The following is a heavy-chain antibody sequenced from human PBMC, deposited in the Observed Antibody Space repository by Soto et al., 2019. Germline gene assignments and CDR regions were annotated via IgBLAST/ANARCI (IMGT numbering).Heavy chain of an antibody. CDR2: ISYDGSNK. CDR3: AKSSRLLWFGESLGMDV. V-gene: IGHV3-30*18. J-gene: IGHJ6*02. D-gene: IGHD3-10*01. CDR1: GFTFSSYG. Sequence: GGSLRLSCAASGFTFSSYGMHWVRQAPGKGLEWVAVISYDGSNKYYADSVKGRFTISRDNSKNTLYLQMNSLRAEDTAVYYCAKSSRLLWFGESLGMDVWGQGTTVTVSS.